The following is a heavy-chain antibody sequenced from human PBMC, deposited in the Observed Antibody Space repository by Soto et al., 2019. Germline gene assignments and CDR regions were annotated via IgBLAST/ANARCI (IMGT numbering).Heavy chain of an antibody. CDR1: CGSISSGGYY. CDR3: AREKLSIAAAGSNWFDP. V-gene: IGHV4-31*03. CDR2: IYYSGST. J-gene: IGHJ5*02. D-gene: IGHD6-13*01. Sequence: SETLSLTCTVSCGSISSGGYYWSWIRQHPGKGLEWIGYIYYSGSTYYNPSLKSRVTISVDTSKNQFSLKLSSVTAADTAVYYCAREKLSIAAAGSNWFDPWGQGTLVTVSS.